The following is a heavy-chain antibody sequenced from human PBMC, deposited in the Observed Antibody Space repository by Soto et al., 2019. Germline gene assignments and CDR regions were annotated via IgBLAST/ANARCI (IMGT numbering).Heavy chain of an antibody. CDR1: GNSISTTNW. CDR3: ARDVGYHYDGSPSGQFDF. CDR2: IYHSGSS. J-gene: IGHJ4*02. D-gene: IGHD3-22*01. V-gene: IGHV4-4*02. Sequence: NPSETLSLTCAVSGNSISTTNWWSWVRQSPGKGLEWIGEIYHSGSSNYNPSLKSRVTISLDKSKNQFSLKLSSVTAADTAVYYCARDVGYHYDGSPSGQFDFWGQGTLVTVSS.